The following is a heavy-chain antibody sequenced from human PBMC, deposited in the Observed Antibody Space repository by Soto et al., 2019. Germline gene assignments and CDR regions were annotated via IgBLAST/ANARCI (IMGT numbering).Heavy chain of an antibody. CDR2: INHSGSS. CDR1: GGSFSGYS. J-gene: IGHJ4*02. D-gene: IGHD3-10*01. CDR3: ARGLFSENAYSGGWYYFDS. Sequence: QVQLQQWGAGLLKPSETLSLTCAVNGGSFSGYSWTWIRQSPGKGLEWIGQINHSGSSIYSPSLKSRVSISLFNSKNQFSLELTSVTAADAAVYFCARGLFSENAYSGGWYYFDSWGQGTLVAVSS. V-gene: IGHV4-34*01.